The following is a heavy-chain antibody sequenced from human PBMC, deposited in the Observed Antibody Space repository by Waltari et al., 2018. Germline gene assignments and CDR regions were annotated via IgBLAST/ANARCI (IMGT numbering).Heavy chain of an antibody. CDR2: IYWNDDT. Sequence: QITLKESGPTLVKPTQTPTLTCTFSGFPLSTTGVGVGWIRQPPGKALEWLALIYWNDDTRYSPSLKSRLTITKDTSKNQVVLTMTNMDPVDTATYYCAHVRPAPHFDYWGQGTLVTVSS. J-gene: IGHJ4*02. V-gene: IGHV2-5*01. CDR1: GFPLSTTGVG. CDR3: AHVRPAPHFDY.